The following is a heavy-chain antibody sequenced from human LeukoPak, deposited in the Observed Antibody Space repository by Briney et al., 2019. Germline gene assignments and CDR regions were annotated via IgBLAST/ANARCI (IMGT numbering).Heavy chain of an antibody. CDR1: GYTFTGYY. V-gene: IGHV1-2*02. J-gene: IGHJ4*02. CDR2: FNPNSGAT. CDR3: ARDERYSYGDNHYPDLGF. D-gene: IGHD4/OR15-4a*01. Sequence: ASVKVSCKASGYTFTGYYLFWVRQAPGQGLEWMGWFNPNSGATKYAQNFQGRVTLTSDTSIRTTYMELSSLRSDDTAVYYCARDERYSYGDNHYPDLGFWGQGTPVTVSS.